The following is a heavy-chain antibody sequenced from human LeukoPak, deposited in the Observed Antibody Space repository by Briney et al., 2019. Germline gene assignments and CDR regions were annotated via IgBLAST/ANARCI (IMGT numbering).Heavy chain of an antibody. CDR1: GDSITAYY. D-gene: IGHD6-19*01. Sequence: SDTLSLTCTVSGDSITAYYWIWIRQPPGNGLEWIGYIYYTGSTNYNPSLKKRVTISLDTSKNQLSLRLSSVTTADTAVYYCAGDGSPTGWYSGDYWGQGILVTVSS. J-gene: IGHJ4*02. CDR3: AGDGSPTGWYSGDY. CDR2: IYYTGST. V-gene: IGHV4-59*01.